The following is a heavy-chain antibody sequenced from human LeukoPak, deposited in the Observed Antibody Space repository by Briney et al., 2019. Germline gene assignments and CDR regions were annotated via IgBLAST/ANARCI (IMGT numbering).Heavy chain of an antibody. Sequence: SETLSLTCTVSGGSISSSSYYWGWIRQPPGKGLEWIGSIYYSGSTYYNPSLKSRVTISVDTSKNQFSLKLSSVTAADTAVYYRARARVVVVPAASLAFDIWGQGTMVTVSS. CDR1: GGSISSSSYY. CDR2: IYYSGST. J-gene: IGHJ3*02. CDR3: ARARVVVVPAASLAFDI. V-gene: IGHV4-39*07. D-gene: IGHD2-2*01.